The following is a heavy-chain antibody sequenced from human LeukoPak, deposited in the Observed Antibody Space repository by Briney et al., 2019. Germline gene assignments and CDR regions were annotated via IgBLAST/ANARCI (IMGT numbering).Heavy chain of an antibody. CDR2: IKQDGSEK. V-gene: IGHV3-7*01. Sequence: PGGSLRLSCAASGFTFSSYWMSWVRQAPGKGLEWVANIKQDGSEKYYVDSVKGRFTISRDNAKNSLYLQMNSLRAGDTAVYYCARIGTKSGYDYWFDPWGQGTLVTVSS. D-gene: IGHD5-12*01. CDR3: ARIGTKSGYDYWFDP. J-gene: IGHJ5*02. CDR1: GFTFSSYW.